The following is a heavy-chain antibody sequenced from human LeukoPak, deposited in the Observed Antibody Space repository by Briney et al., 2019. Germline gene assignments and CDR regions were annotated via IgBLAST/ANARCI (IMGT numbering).Heavy chain of an antibody. CDR1: GFTFSIYS. V-gene: IGHV3-30*18. CDR2: ISYDGSNK. Sequence: GGSLRLSCAASGFTFSIYSINWVRQAPGKGLEWVAVISYDGSNKYYADSVKGRFTISRDNSKNTLYLQMNSLRAEDTAVYYCAKDLRAQWLVGIDAFDIWGQGTMVTVSS. J-gene: IGHJ3*02. D-gene: IGHD6-19*01. CDR3: AKDLRAQWLVGIDAFDI.